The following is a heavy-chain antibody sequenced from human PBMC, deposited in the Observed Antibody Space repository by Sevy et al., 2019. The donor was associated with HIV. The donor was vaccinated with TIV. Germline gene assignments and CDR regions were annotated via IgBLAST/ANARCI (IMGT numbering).Heavy chain of an antibody. Sequence: GGSLRLSCAASGFTFSSYAISWVRQAPGKGLEWVSAISGSGGSTYYADSVKGRFTISRDNSKNTLYLQMNSLRAEDTAVYYCAKGSGSPSTFDYWGQGTLVTVSS. D-gene: IGHD1-1*01. V-gene: IGHV3-23*01. CDR3: AKGSGSPSTFDY. CDR1: GFTFSSYA. CDR2: ISGSGGST. J-gene: IGHJ4*02.